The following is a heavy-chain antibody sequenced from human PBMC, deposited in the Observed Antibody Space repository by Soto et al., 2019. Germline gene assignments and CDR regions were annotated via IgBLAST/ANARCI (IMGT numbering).Heavy chain of an antibody. CDR1: GGSISSYY. Sequence: SETLSLTCTVSGGSISSYYWSWIRQPPGKGLEWIGYIYYSGSTNYNPSLKSRVTISVDTSKNQFSLKLGSVTAADTAVYYCARETTRFNFDYWGQGTLVTVSS. D-gene: IGHD4-17*01. CDR2: IYYSGST. CDR3: ARETTRFNFDY. V-gene: IGHV4-59*01. J-gene: IGHJ4*02.